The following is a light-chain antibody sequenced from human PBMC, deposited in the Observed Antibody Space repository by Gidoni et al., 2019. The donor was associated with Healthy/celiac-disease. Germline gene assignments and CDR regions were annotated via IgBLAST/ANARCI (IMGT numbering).Light chain of an antibody. CDR2: GPS. CDR3: QQYSSLTWT. CDR1: QNLNSNS. Sequence: EIVLTRSPGTLSLSPGERATLSCRASQNLNSNSLAWYQQKPGQAPRLLIYGPSSRATGISDRFSGSGSGTDFTLTISRLEPGDSAVYYCQQYSSLTWTFXQXTKVEVK. V-gene: IGKV3-20*01. J-gene: IGKJ1*01.